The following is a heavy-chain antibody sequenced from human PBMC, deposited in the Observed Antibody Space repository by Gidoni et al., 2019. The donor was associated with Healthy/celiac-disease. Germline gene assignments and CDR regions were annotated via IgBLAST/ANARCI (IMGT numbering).Heavy chain of an antibody. J-gene: IGHJ3*02. CDR2: ISSSSSTI. D-gene: IGHD4-17*01. CDR3: AREGRNDYGALTYAFDI. Sequence: EVQLVESGGGLVQHGGSLRLSCEASGFTFRSYSMNGVRQAPGKGLEWGSYISSSSSTIYYADSVKGRFTISRDNAKNSLYLQMNSLRAEDTAVYYCAREGRNDYGALTYAFDIWGQGTMVTVSS. V-gene: IGHV3-48*01. CDR1: GFTFRSYS.